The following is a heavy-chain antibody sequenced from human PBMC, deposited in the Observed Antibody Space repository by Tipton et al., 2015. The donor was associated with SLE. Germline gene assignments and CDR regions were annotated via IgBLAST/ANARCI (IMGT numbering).Heavy chain of an antibody. CDR1: GFTFSSYG. V-gene: IGHV3-33*06. D-gene: IGHD1-26*01. Sequence: SGFTFSSYGMHWVRQAPGKGLEWVAVIWYDGSNKYYADSVKGRFTISRDNSKNTLYLQMNSLRAEDTAVYYCAKGSMDSGSSLDYWGQGTLVTVSS. CDR3: AKGSMDSGSSLDY. J-gene: IGHJ4*02. CDR2: IWYDGSNK.